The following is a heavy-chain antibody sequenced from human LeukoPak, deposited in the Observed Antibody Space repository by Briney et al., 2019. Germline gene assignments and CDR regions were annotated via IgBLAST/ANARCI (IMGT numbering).Heavy chain of an antibody. Sequence: SETLSLTCTVSGGSISSYYWSWIRQPPGKGLEWIGYIYYSGSTNYNPSLKSRVTISVDTSKNQFSLKLSSVTAADTAVYYRARGSPFDPWGQGTLVTVSS. J-gene: IGHJ5*02. V-gene: IGHV4-59*01. CDR1: GGSISSYY. CDR3: ARGSPFDP. CDR2: IYYSGST.